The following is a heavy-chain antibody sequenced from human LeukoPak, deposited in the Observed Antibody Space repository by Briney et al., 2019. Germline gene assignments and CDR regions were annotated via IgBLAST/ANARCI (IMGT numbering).Heavy chain of an antibody. V-gene: IGHV3-53*01. CDR2: IYSDGRT. J-gene: IGHJ4*02. D-gene: IGHD3-10*01. Sequence: GGSLRLSCAASGFTVSSNYMSWVRQAPGKGLEWVSVIYSDGRTYYADSVKGRFTISRDISKNTLFLQMTSLRAEDTAVYYCAKLKGWYGEGYFDYWGQGTLVTVSS. CDR1: GFTVSSNY. CDR3: AKLKGWYGEGYFDY.